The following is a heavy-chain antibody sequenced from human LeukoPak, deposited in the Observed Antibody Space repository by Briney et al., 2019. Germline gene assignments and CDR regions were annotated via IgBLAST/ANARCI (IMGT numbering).Heavy chain of an antibody. CDR1: GFTFSSYE. CDR3: ARDNAGSDDYGDYAFPYYYYMDV. Sequence: GGSLRLSCAASGFTFSSYEMNWVRQAPGKGLEWVSYISSSGSTIYYADSVKGRFTISRDNAKNSLYLQMNSLRAEDTAVYYCARDNAGSDDYGDYAFPYYYYMDVWGKGTTVTVSS. D-gene: IGHD4-17*01. V-gene: IGHV3-48*03. J-gene: IGHJ6*03. CDR2: ISSSGSTI.